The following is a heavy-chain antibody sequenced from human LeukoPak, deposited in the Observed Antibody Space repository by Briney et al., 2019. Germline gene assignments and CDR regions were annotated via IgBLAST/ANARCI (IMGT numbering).Heavy chain of an antibody. V-gene: IGHV4-38-2*02. CDR2: IYHSGST. CDR3: ARDSFSYYDILTGSDAFDI. J-gene: IGHJ3*02. D-gene: IGHD3-9*01. Sequence: PSETLSLTCTASGYSISSGYYWGWIRQPPGKGLEWIGSIYHSGSTYYNPSLKSRVTISVDTSKNQFSLKLSSVTAADTAVYYCARDSFSYYDILTGSDAFDIWGQGTMVTVSS. CDR1: GYSISSGYY.